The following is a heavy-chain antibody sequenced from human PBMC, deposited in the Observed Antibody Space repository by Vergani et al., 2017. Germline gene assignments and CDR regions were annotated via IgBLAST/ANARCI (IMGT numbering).Heavy chain of an antibody. D-gene: IGHD4-17*01. Sequence: EVQLVESGGGLVKPGGSLRLSCAASGFTFSSYSMNWVRQAPGKGLEWVSSISSSSSYIYYADSVKGRFTISRDNAKNSLYLQMNSLRAEDTAVYYCAKVYGGYGGVYFDYWGQGTLVTVSS. CDR3: AKVYGGYGGVYFDY. CDR2: ISSSSSYI. CDR1: GFTFSSYS. V-gene: IGHV3-21*01. J-gene: IGHJ4*02.